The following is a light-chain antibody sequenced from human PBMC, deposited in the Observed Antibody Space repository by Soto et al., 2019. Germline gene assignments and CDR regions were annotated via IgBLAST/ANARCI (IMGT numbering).Light chain of an antibody. J-gene: IGKJ1*01. V-gene: IGKV3-20*01. Sequence: ESVLTQSPGTLSLSPGERATLSCRASQSVSSSYLAWYQQKPGQAPRLLIYGASSRATGIPDRFSGSGSGTDVTLTISRLEPEDFAVYYCQQYGSSPETFGQRTKVEI. CDR1: QSVSSSY. CDR3: QQYGSSPET. CDR2: GAS.